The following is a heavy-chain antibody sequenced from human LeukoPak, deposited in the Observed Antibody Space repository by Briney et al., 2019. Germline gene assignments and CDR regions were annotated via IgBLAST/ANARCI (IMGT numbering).Heavy chain of an antibody. CDR3: AKGHVVTFDI. Sequence: GGSLRLSCAASGFSFLSYGMHWVRQAPGKGLEWVAFIRYDGSNKYYADSVKGRSTISRDNSKKTLYLQINSLRAEDTAVYYCAKGHVVTFDIWGQGTMVTVSS. CDR1: GFSFLSYG. CDR2: IRYDGSNK. V-gene: IGHV3-30*02. D-gene: IGHD2-15*01. J-gene: IGHJ3*02.